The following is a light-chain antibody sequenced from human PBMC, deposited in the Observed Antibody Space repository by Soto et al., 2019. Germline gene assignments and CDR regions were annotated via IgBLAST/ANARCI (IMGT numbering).Light chain of an antibody. J-gene: IGKJ5*01. Sequence: DIPMTQSPSTLSGSVGDRVTITCRASQTISSWLAWYQQKPGKAPKLLIYKASTLKSGVPPRFSGSGSGTDFTLTISSLQPEDFAIYYCLQANRVPLSFGQGTRLEI. V-gene: IGKV1-5*03. CDR3: LQANRVPLS. CDR2: KAS. CDR1: QTISSW.